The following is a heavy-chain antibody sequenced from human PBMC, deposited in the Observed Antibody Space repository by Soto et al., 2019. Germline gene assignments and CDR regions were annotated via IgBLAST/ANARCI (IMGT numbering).Heavy chain of an antibody. CDR2: TSSSSSYI. D-gene: IGHD1-26*01. J-gene: IGHJ4*02. Sequence: PGGSLRLSCAASGFTFGNHGMNWLRQAPGKGLEWVSSTSSSSSYIYYADSVQGRFTISRDNAKNSLYLEMNSLTAADTAVYFCVKDRVVGATSPGKDFDYWGQGTLVTVSS. CDR3: VKDRVVGATSPGKDFDY. CDR1: GFTFGNHG. V-gene: IGHV3-21*01.